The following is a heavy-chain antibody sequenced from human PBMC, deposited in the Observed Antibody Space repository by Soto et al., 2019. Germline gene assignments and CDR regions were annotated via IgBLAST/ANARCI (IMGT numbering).Heavy chain of an antibody. V-gene: IGHV3-23*01. Sequence: EVQLLESGGGLVQPGGSLRLSCAASGFTFSSYAMSWVRQAPGKGLEWVSAISGSGGSTYYADSVKGRFTISRDNSKNTLNLQMNRLRAEDTAVYYCAKVQGYSYGYRGYYGMDVWGQGTTVTVSS. D-gene: IGHD5-18*01. J-gene: IGHJ6*02. CDR1: GFTFSSYA. CDR2: ISGSGGST. CDR3: AKVQGYSYGYRGYYGMDV.